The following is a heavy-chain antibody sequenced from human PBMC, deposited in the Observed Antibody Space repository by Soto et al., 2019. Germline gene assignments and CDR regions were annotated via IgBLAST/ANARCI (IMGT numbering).Heavy chain of an antibody. CDR2: IKSKTDGGTT. CDR1: GFTFSNAW. V-gene: IGHV3-15*07. CDR3: TTGPTEDY. Sequence: EVQLVESGGGLVKPGGSLRLSCAASGFTFSNAWMNWVRQAPGKGLEWDGRIKSKTDGGTTDYAAPVKGRFTISRDDSKNTLYLQMNSLKTEDTAVYYCTTGPTEDYWGQGTLVTVSS. J-gene: IGHJ4*02.